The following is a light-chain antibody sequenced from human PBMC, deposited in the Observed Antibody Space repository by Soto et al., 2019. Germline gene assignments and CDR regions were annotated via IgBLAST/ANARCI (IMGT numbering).Light chain of an antibody. J-gene: IGLJ2*01. V-gene: IGLV2-18*02. Sequence: QSALTQPPSVSGSPGQAVTISCTGTSSDVGSYNRVSWYQQPPGTAPKLMIYDVTRRPSGVTDRISGSKSGNTASLTISGLQAEDEADYYCCSYAGSYSWVFGGGTKLTVL. CDR1: SSDVGSYNR. CDR2: DVT. CDR3: CSYAGSYSWV.